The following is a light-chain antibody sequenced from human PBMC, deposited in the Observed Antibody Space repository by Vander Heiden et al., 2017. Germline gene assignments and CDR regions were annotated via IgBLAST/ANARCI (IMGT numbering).Light chain of an antibody. CDR2: GAS. CDR1: QSVSSSY. V-gene: IGKV3-20*01. CDR3: QQYGSSTWT. J-gene: IGKJ1*01. Sequence: EIVLTQSPGTLSLSPGERGTLSCRASQSVSSSYLAWYQQTPGQAPRLLIYGASSRATGIPDRFSGSGSGTDFTLTISRLEPEDFAVYYCQQYGSSTWTFGQGTKVXIK.